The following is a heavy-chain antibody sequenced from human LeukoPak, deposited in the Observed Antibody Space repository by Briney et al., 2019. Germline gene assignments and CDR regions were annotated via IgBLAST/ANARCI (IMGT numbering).Heavy chain of an antibody. V-gene: IGHV3-11*04. D-gene: IGHD4-17*01. CDR2: ISSSGSTI. CDR1: GFTFSDYY. J-gene: IGHJ6*03. CDR3: AREGGDYAWTYYYYYMDV. Sequence: GGSLRLSCEASGFTFSDYYMSWIRQAPGKGLEWVSYISSSGSTIYYADSVKGRFTISRDNAKNSLYLQMNSLRAEDTAVYYCAREGGDYAWTYYYYYMDVWGKGTTVTISS.